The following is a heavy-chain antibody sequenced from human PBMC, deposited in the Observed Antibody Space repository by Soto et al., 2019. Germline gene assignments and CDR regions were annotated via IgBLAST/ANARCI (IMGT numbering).Heavy chain of an antibody. CDR3: ARDGKQWLAYNWFDP. CDR2: ISAYNGNT. V-gene: IGHV1-18*01. J-gene: IGHJ5*02. Sequence: XSVKVSCKASGYTFTSYGISWVRQAPGQGLEWMGWISAYNGNTNYAQKLQGRVTMTTDTSTSTAYMELRSLRSDDTAVYYCARDGKQWLAYNWFDPWGQGTLVTVS. D-gene: IGHD6-19*01. CDR1: GYTFTSYG.